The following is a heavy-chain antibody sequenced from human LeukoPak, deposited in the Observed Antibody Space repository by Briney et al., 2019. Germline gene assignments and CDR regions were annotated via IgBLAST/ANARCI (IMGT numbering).Heavy chain of an antibody. CDR3: ASWGRGGYCSGGSCLPIDYFDY. D-gene: IGHD2-15*01. CDR2: IYYSGST. Sequence: PSETLSLTCTVSGGSVSSSSYYWGWIRQPPGKGLEWIGSIYYSGSTYYNPSLKSRVTISVDTSKNQFSLKLSSVTAADTAVYYCASWGRGGYCSGGSCLPIDYFDYWGQGTLVTVSS. J-gene: IGHJ4*02. V-gene: IGHV4-39*07. CDR1: GGSVSSSSYY.